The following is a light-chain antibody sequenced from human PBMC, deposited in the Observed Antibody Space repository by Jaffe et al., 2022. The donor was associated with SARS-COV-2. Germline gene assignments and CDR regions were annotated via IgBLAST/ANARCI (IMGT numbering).Light chain of an antibody. CDR3: CSYAGSYTLT. V-gene: IGLV2-8*01. CDR2: EVT. J-gene: IGLJ2*01. CDR1: SSDIGRYNY. Sequence: QSALSQPPSASGSPGQSVTISCTGTSSDIGRYNYVSWYQQYPGKAPKLVLYEVTRRPSGVPDRFSGSKSGNTASLTVSGLQADDESDFYCCSYAGSYTLTFGGGTRLTVL.